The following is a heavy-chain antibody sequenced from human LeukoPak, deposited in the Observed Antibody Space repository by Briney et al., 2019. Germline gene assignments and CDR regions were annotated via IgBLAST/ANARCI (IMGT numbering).Heavy chain of an antibody. CDR2: MNPNSGNT. Sequence: GASAKVSCKASGYTFTSYDINWVRQATGQGLEWLGWMNPNSGNTGYAQKFQGRVTMTRNTSISTAYMELSSLRSEDTAVYYCARVGEYYDILTGYSNWFDPWGQGTLVTVSS. J-gene: IGHJ5*02. CDR3: ARVGEYYDILTGYSNWFDP. CDR1: GYTFTSYD. V-gene: IGHV1-8*01. D-gene: IGHD3-9*01.